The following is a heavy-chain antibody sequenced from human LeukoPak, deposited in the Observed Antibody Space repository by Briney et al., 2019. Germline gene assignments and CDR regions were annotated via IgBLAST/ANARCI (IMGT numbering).Heavy chain of an antibody. D-gene: IGHD3-10*01. CDR1: RFTFNNYA. CDR3: AKALLLFSSDYFDY. J-gene: IGHJ4*02. V-gene: IGHV3-23*01. Sequence: GGSLRLSCAASRFTFNNYAMTWVRQAPGQGLEWVSAISGSGGRTYYADSLKGRFTISRDNSKNTLYLQMNSLRAEDTAVYYCAKALLLFSSDYFDYWGQGTLVTVSS. CDR2: ISGSGGRT.